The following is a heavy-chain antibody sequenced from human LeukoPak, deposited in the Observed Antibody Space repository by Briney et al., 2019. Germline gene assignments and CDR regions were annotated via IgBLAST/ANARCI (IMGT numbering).Heavy chain of an antibody. CDR2: ISAYNGNT. Sequence: ASVKVSCKASGYTFTSYGISWVRQAPGQGLEWMGWISAYNGNTNYAQKFQGRVTMTTDTSTSTAYMELRSLRSDDTAVYYCARSYYGGNAGDYWGQGTLVTVSS. V-gene: IGHV1-18*01. CDR1: GYTFTSYG. J-gene: IGHJ4*02. CDR3: ARSYYGGNAGDY. D-gene: IGHD4-23*01.